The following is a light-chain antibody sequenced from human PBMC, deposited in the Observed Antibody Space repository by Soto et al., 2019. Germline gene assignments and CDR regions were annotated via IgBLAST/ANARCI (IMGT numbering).Light chain of an antibody. J-gene: IGKJ1*01. CDR1: QSVSSY. CDR2: DAS. V-gene: IGKV3-11*01. CDR3: QQRSNWPPTWT. Sequence: EIVLTQSPATLSLSPGERATLSCRASQSVSSYLAWYQQKPGQAPRLLIYDASTRATGSPARFSGSGSGTDFAPTISSLEPEDCAVYYCQQRSNWPPTWTFGQGTNVEI.